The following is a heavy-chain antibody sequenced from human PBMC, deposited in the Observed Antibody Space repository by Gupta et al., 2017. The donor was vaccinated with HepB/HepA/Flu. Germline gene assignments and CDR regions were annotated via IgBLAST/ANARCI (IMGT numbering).Heavy chain of an antibody. V-gene: IGHV4-39*01. CDR2: TYYSGST. CDR1: GTYITNKCYH. Sequence: LQLQEWGPGLSKRPETLSRTCTLFGTYITNKCYHCVSIRHSPGKGLEWIGNTYYSGSTYYSPSLKSRVTISVDTSKNRFSLKLTSVTAADTAVYYCARSVKSFYFYHYMDVWGFGTTVTVS. CDR3: ARSVKSFYFYHYMDV. J-gene: IGHJ6*03.